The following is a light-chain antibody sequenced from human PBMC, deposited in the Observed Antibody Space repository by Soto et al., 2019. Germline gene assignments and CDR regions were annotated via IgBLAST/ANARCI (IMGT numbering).Light chain of an antibody. CDR1: QSIGTR. Sequence: DIQMTQSPSTLSASVGDRVTITCRATQSIGTRLAWYQQKPGNAPNFLIYDASILESGVPSRFSGSGSGTEFSLTISSLQPDDFATYYCQQRNTWPPITFGQGTRLEIK. V-gene: IGKV1-5*01. CDR2: DAS. J-gene: IGKJ5*01. CDR3: QQRNTWPPIT.